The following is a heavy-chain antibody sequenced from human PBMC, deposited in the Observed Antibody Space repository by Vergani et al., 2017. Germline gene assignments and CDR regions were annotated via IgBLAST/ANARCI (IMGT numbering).Heavy chain of an antibody. Sequence: QVQLVQSGSELKKPGASVKVPCKASGYTLTSYAMNCVRQAPGQGLEWMGWINTNTGNPTYAQGFTGRFVFSLDTSVSTAYLQISSLKAEDTAVYYCARDNAYYDILTGYHHWYFDLWGRGTLVTVSS. V-gene: IGHV7-4-1*02. D-gene: IGHD3-9*01. J-gene: IGHJ2*01. CDR1: GYTLTSYA. CDR3: ARDNAYYDILTGYHHWYFDL. CDR2: INTNTGNP.